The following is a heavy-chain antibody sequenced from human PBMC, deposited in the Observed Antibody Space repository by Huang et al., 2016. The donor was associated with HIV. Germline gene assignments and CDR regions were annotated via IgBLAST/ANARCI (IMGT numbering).Heavy chain of an antibody. V-gene: IGHV4-39*01. CDR1: GDSISSSSDY. CDR2: IYYSGTT. D-gene: IGHD1-26*01. J-gene: IGHJ4*02. Sequence: QLQLQESGPGLVKPSETLSLTCTVSGDSISSSSDYWGWIRQSPGKGLEWIGRIYYSGTTYYDPSIKSRVTLSVDTSKNQFTLNLSSVTAADTALYYCAKLIRSGTLDYWGQGILVTVSS. CDR3: AKLIRSGTLDY.